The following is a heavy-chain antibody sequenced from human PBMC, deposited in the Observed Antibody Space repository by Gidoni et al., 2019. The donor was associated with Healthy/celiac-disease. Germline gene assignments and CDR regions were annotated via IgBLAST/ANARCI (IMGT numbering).Heavy chain of an antibody. V-gene: IGHV3-30*18. J-gene: IGHJ4*02. CDR2: LSYDGINK. CDR3: AKEGGGGADFDY. Sequence: QVQLVESGGGVVQPGRSLRLSCAASGFTFSSYGMHWVRQAPGKGLGCVAVLSYDGINKSLEASVKGLFTISRENSKNTLYLQMNSLRAEDTAVYYCAKEGGGGADFDYWGQGTLVTVSS. CDR1: GFTFSSYG. D-gene: IGHD3-16*01.